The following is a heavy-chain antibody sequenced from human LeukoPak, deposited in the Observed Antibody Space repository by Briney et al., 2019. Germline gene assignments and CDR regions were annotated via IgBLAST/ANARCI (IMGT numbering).Heavy chain of an antibody. Sequence: PSETLSLTCAVYGGSFSGYYWSWIRQPPGKGLEWIGEINHSGSTNYNPSLKSRVTISVDTSKNQFSLKLSSVTAADTAVYYCARHPAAVAGNNWFDPWGQGTLVTVSS. V-gene: IGHV4-34*01. CDR3: ARHPAAVAGNNWFDP. CDR2: INHSGST. J-gene: IGHJ5*02. CDR1: GGSFSGYY. D-gene: IGHD6-19*01.